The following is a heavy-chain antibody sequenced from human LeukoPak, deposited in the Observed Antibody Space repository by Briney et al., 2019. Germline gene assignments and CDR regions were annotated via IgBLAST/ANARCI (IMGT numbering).Heavy chain of an antibody. D-gene: IGHD2-15*01. Sequence: PGGSLRLSCAASGFTFSRYEMNWVRQAPGKGLEWVSYISTSGSTIKYADSVKGRFTISRDNAKNSLSLQMISLRAEDTAVYYCAREYCSGGTCYSGSFDYWGQGTLVTVSS. CDR1: GFTFSRYE. CDR3: AREYCSGGTCYSGSFDY. J-gene: IGHJ4*02. CDR2: ISTSGSTI. V-gene: IGHV3-48*03.